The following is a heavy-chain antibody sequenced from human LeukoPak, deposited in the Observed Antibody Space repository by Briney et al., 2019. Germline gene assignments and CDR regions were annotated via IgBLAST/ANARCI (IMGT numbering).Heavy chain of an antibody. D-gene: IGHD3-3*01. CDR1: GFTFSSYA. CDR3: AKGIGTNYDFWSGYYMIFDY. J-gene: IGHJ4*02. Sequence: GGSLRLSCAASGFTFSSYAMSWVRQAPGKGLEWVSAISGSGGSTYYADSVKGRFTISRDNSKNTLYLQINSLRAEDTAVYYCAKGIGTNYDFWSGYYMIFDYWGQGTLVTVSS. CDR2: ISGSGGST. V-gene: IGHV3-23*01.